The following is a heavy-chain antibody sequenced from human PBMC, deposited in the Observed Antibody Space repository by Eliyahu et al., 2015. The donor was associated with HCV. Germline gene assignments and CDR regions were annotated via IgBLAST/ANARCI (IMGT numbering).Heavy chain of an antibody. J-gene: IGHJ4*02. CDR2: IYYSGST. D-gene: IGHD6-19*01. V-gene: IGHV4-59*01. CDR1: GXSIXXXY. Sequence: QVQLQESGPGLVKPSETLSLTCTVXGXSIXXXYWXWIRQPPGKGLEWIGYIYYSGSTNYNPSLKSRVTISVDTSKNQFSLKLSSVTAADTAVYYCARGEVYSSGWYGTFDYWGQGTLVTVSS. CDR3: ARGEVYSSGWYGTFDY.